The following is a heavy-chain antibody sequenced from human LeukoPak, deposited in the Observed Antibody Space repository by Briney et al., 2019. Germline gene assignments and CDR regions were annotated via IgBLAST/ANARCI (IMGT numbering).Heavy chain of an antibody. CDR3: ARAFYYYDSSGQAYYYYYGMDV. Sequence: AASVKVSCKASGYTFTSYGISWVRQAPGQGLEWMGWISAYNGNTNYAQKLQGRVTMTTDTSTSPAYMELRSLRSDDTAVYYCARAFYYYDSSGQAYYYYYGMDVWGQGTTVTVSS. CDR2: ISAYNGNT. CDR1: GYTFTSYG. J-gene: IGHJ6*02. V-gene: IGHV1-18*01. D-gene: IGHD3-22*01.